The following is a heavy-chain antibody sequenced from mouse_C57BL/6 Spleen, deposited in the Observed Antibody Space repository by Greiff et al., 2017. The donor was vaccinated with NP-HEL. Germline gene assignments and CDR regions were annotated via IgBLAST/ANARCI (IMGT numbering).Heavy chain of an antibody. J-gene: IGHJ4*01. CDR2: ILPGSGST. CDR3: ARKRTYYSNYEDAMDY. CDR1: GYTFTGYW. V-gene: IGHV1-9*01. D-gene: IGHD2-5*01. Sequence: QVQLKESGAELMKPGASVKLSCKATGYTFTGYWIEWVKQRPGHGLEWIGEILPGSGSTNYNEKFKGKATFTADTSSNTAYMQLSSLTTEDSAIYYCARKRTYYSNYEDAMDYWGQGTSVTVSS.